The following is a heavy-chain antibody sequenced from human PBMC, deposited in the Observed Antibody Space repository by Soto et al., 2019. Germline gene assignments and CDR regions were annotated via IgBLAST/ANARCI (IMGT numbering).Heavy chain of an antibody. Sequence: SQTLSLTCVISVDIVSSNSAGWNCIGQSPSRGLEWLGRTYYKSKWNNDYALSVKSRITINPDTSKNQFSLHLYSVTPEDTAVYYCTGITWFRGMDVWGQGTPVTVSS. CDR3: TGITWFRGMDV. CDR1: VDIVSSNSAG. J-gene: IGHJ6*02. V-gene: IGHV6-1*01. D-gene: IGHD3-10*01. CDR2: TYYKSKWNN.